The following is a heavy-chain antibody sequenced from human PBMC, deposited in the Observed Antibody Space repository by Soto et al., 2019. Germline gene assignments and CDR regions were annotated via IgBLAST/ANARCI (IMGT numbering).Heavy chain of an antibody. V-gene: IGHV1-8*01. CDR1: GYTFTSYD. CDR2: MNPNSGNT. Sequence: ASVKVSCKASGYTFTSYDINWVRQATGQGLEWMGWMNPNSGNTGYAQKFQGRATMTRNTSISTAYMELSSLRSEDTAVYYCARGPHPEDAFGIWGQGTMVTVSS. J-gene: IGHJ3*02. CDR3: ARGPHPEDAFGI.